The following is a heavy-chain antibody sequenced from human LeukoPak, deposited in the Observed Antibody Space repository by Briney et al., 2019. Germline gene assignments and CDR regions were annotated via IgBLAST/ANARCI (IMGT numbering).Heavy chain of an antibody. CDR2: FDPEDGET. V-gene: IGHV1-24*01. CDR1: GYTLTELS. CDR3: AKRRGSYGYARQFDY. D-gene: IGHD5-18*01. J-gene: IGHJ4*02. Sequence: ASVKVSCKVSGYTLTELSMHWVRQAPGKGREWMGGFDPEDGETIYAQKFQGRVTMTEDTSTDTAYMELSSLRSEDTAVYYCAKRRGSYGYARQFDYWGQGTLVTVSS.